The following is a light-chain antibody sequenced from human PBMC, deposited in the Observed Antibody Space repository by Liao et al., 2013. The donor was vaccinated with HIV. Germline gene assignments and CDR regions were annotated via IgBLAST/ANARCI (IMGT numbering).Light chain of an antibody. V-gene: IGLV3-21*04. J-gene: IGLJ3*02. CDR3: QVWDSSSDHWV. Sequence: SYELTQPPSVSVAPGKTARLTCGGHNIGDESVHWYQQKPGQAPVLVISYDSVRPSGIPERFSGSTSGNTATLTISRVEAGDEADYYCQVWDSSSDHWVFGGGTKLTVV. CDR1: NIGDES. CDR2: YDS.